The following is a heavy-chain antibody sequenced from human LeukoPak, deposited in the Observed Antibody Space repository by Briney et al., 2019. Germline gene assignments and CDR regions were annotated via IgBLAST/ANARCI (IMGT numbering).Heavy chain of an antibody. CDR2: IYPGDSDT. V-gene: IGHV5-51*01. D-gene: IGHD3-3*01. J-gene: IGHJ6*02. CDR3: ARNGMDDDYDFWSGYYKGYYYGMDV. CDR1: GYSFTSYW. Sequence: GESLKISCKGSGYSFTSYWIGWVRQMPGKGLEWVGIIYPGDSDTRYSPSFQGQVTISADKSISTAYLQWSSLKASDTAMYYCARNGMDDDYDFWSGYYKGYYYGMDVWGQGTTVTVSS.